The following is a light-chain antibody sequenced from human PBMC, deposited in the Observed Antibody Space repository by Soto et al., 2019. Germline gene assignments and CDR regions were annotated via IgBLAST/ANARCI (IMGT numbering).Light chain of an antibody. CDR1: QSLLHSNGYNY. J-gene: IGKJ5*01. CDR3: MQALQTPPT. V-gene: IGKV2-28*01. Sequence: DILMTQSPLSLPVTPGEPASISCRSSQSLLHSNGYNYLDWYLQKPGQSPQLLIYFGSNLASGVPDRFSGSGSGTDFTLKISRVEAEDVGVYYCMQALQTPPTFGQGTRLEIK. CDR2: FGS.